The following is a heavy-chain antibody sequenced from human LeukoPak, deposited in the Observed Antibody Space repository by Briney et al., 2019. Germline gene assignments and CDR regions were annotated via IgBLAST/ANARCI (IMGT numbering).Heavy chain of an antibody. CDR1: GYTFSSYG. D-gene: IGHD3-9*01. Sequence: SCKASGYTFSSYGMHWVRQAPGKGLEWVAVIWYDGSNKYYADSVKGRFTISRDNSKNTLYLQMNSLRAEDTAVYYCARAPRTHYDILTGYYVGIDYWGQGTLVTVSS. V-gene: IGHV3-33*01. CDR2: IWYDGSNK. J-gene: IGHJ4*02. CDR3: ARAPRTHYDILTGYYVGIDY.